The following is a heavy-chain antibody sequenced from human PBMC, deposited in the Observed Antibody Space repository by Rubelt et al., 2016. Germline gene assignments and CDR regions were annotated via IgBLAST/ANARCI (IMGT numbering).Heavy chain of an antibody. D-gene: IGHD6-6*01. CDR2: ISSDGRNK. Sequence: VQLVESGGGLVQPGGSLRLSSAASVFTFTSYAMHWVRQAPGKGLEWVAVISSDGRNKYYADSVTGRFTISRDNSKNTRYLEMKNRGGEETAVFYCARVMAAWGQGTLVTCSS. V-gene: IGHV3-30*04. J-gene: IGHJ4*02. CDR3: ARVMAA. CDR1: VFTFTSYA.